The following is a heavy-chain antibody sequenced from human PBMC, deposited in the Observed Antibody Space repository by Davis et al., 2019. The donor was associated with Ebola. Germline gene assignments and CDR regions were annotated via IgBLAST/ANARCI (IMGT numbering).Heavy chain of an antibody. CDR3: ARLRQVVGASYYGLDV. CDR2: VYFSGAP. Sequence: PSETLSLTCSVSGGFISNYYWTWIRQSPGKELEWIGHVYFSGAPNYNPSLKSRVTMSVDTSQTQFSLKLTSVTAADTGTYYCARLRQVVGASYYGLDVWGQGTTVTVSS. V-gene: IGHV4-59*01. D-gene: IGHD6-6*01. J-gene: IGHJ6*02. CDR1: GGFISNYY.